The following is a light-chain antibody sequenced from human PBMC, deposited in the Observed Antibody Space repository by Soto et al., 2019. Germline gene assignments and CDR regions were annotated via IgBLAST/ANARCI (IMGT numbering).Light chain of an antibody. CDR2: KAS. V-gene: IGKV1-5*03. CDR3: QQYNSYPWT. CDR1: QSINSW. J-gene: IGKJ1*01. Sequence: DIQMTQSPSTLSASVGDRVTITCRASQSINSWLAWYQQKPGKAPNLLIYKASSLESGVPSRFSGSGSGTEFTLPISSLQPDDFATYYCQQYNSYPWTFGQGTKVEIK.